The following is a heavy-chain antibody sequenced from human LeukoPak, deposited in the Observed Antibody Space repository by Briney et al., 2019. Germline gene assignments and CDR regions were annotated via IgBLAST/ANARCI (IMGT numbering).Heavy chain of an antibody. CDR1: GFTVSSNY. Sequence: GGSLRLSCAASGFTVSSNYMSWVRQAPGKGLEWVSVIYSGGSTYYADSVKGRFTISRDKSKNTLYLQMNSLRAEDTAVYYCAREGGGYCSGGSCYAYYYCGMDVWGQGTTVTVSS. CDR3: AREGGGYCSGGSCYAYYYCGMDV. CDR2: IYSGGST. D-gene: IGHD2-15*01. J-gene: IGHJ6*02. V-gene: IGHV3-53*01.